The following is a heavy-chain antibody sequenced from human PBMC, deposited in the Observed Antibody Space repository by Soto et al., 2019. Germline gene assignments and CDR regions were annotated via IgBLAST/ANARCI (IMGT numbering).Heavy chain of an antibody. Sequence: GGSLRLSCAASGFTFRSYVMHWVRQAPGKGLEWVSTISDNGANTFIGDSMKDHFDISRDNSKNTVFLHLSTVRAEDTAIYYCARAIGADFFDYWGQGTPVTVSS. J-gene: IGHJ4*02. D-gene: IGHD6-25*01. CDR2: ISDNGANT. CDR3: ARAIGADFFDY. V-gene: IGHV3-23*01. CDR1: GFTFRSYV.